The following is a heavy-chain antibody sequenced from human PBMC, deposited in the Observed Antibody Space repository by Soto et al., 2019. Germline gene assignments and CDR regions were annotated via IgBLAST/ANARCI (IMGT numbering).Heavy chain of an antibody. CDR2: ISAYNGNT. D-gene: IGHD3-9*01. V-gene: IGHV1-18*01. CDR1: GYTFTSYG. CDR3: ARGVNYDILTGYYNYYYGMDV. Sequence: ASVKVSCKASGYTFTSYGISWVRQAPGQGLEWMGWISAYNGNTNYAQKLQGRVTMTTDTSTSTAYMELRSLRSDDTAVYYCARGVNYDILTGYYNYYYGMDVWGQGTTVTVSS. J-gene: IGHJ6*02.